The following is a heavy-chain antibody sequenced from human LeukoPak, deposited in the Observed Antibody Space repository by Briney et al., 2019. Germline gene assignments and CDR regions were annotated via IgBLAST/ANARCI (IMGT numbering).Heavy chain of an antibody. D-gene: IGHD3-3*01. V-gene: IGHV4-34*01. CDR2: INHSGST. J-gene: IGHJ4*02. CDR3: ARESEIRFLEWLFVFDY. CDR1: GGSFSGYY. Sequence: PSETLSLTCAVYGGSFSGYYWSWIRQPPGKGLEWIGEINHSGSTNYNPSLKSRVTISVDTSKNQFSLKLSSVTAEDTAVYYCARESEIRFLEWLFVFDYWGQGTLVTVSS.